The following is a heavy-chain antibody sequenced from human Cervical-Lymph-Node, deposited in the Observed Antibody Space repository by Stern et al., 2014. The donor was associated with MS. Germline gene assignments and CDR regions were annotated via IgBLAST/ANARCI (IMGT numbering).Heavy chain of an antibody. J-gene: IGHJ6*02. CDR1: GFTFSTYW. V-gene: IGHV3-74*01. CDR3: AREFAYGDSNYYYYGMDV. Sequence: VQLAESGGGLVQPGGPLRLSCAASGFTFSTYWLHWVRQAPGKRLARVSGIYSYVMSTSYADSVRGGFTISRDNAKNTLSLKMTSLRPEDTAVYYCAREFAYGDSNYYYYGMDVWGQGTTVTVSS. D-gene: IGHD4-17*01. CDR2: IYSYVMST.